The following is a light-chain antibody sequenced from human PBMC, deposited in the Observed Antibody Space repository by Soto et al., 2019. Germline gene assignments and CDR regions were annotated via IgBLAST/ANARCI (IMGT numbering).Light chain of an antibody. Sequence: DIQMTQSPSSLSASVGDSVTITCRASQSISNYLNWYQQKPGKPPKLLVYAASSLQSGVPSRFSGSGSGTDFTLTISSLQPEDFATYYCQQSYSTPFTFGPGNKVDIK. J-gene: IGKJ3*01. CDR2: AAS. V-gene: IGKV1-39*01. CDR1: QSISNY. CDR3: QQSYSTPFT.